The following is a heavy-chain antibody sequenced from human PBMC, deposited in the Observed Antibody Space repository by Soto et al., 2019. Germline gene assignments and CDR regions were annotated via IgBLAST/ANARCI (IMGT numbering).Heavy chain of an antibody. CDR1: GYTFTNHG. CDR3: ARDLYPLAYYFDY. J-gene: IGHJ4*02. V-gene: IGHV1-18*01. CDR2: ISGHNGNT. Sequence: QVQQVQSGAEVKKPGASVKVSCKASGYTFTNHGISWVRQAPGPGLEWLGWISGHNGNTKYAQRLQGRVTMTTDTSTITAYMELRSLKSDDTAVYYCARDLYPLAYYFDYWGQGTLVTVSS.